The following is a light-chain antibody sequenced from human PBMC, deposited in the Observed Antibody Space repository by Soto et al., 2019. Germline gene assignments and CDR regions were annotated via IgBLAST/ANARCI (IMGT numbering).Light chain of an antibody. V-gene: IGLV7-46*01. CDR3: LLSYTGPKV. J-gene: IGLJ1*01. CDR2: DTT. Sequence: QAVVTQDPSLTVSPGGTVTLTCGSSTGAVTNGHYPYWFQQKPGQAPRTLIYDTTNRHSWTPARFSGSLLGGKAALTLSGAHNEDEAEYYCLLSYTGPKVFGTGTKVP. CDR1: TGAVTNGHY.